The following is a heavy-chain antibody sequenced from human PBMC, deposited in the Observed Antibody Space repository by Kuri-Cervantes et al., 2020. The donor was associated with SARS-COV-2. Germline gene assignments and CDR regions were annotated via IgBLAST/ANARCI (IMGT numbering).Heavy chain of an antibody. D-gene: IGHD2-2*01. CDR3: AKGGERYCSSTSCPYYYYMDV. CDR2: ISWDGGST. V-gene: IGHV3-43D*03. J-gene: IGHJ6*03. CDR1: GFTFDDYA. Sequence: GGSLRLSCAASGFTFDDYAMHWVRQAPGKGLEWVSLISWDGGSTYYADSVKGRFTISRDNSKNSLYLQMNSLRAEGTALYYCAKGGERYCSSTSCPYYYYMDVWGKGTTVTVSS.